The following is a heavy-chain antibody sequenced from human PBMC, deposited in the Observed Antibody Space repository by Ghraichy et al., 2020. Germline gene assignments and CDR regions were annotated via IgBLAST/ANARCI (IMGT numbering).Heavy chain of an antibody. CDR3: ARDILSISNYVDY. D-gene: IGHD3-9*01. V-gene: IGHV3-33*01. CDR1: GFSIRGYG. J-gene: IGHJ4*02. Sequence: GESLNISCAASGFSIRGYGMHWVRQAPGKGLEWVAIIWYDGSKDYYADSVKGRFTVSRDDYKNTVFLQMNSLRVEDTAVYYCARDILSISNYVDYWGQGALVTVSS. CDR2: IWYDGSKD.